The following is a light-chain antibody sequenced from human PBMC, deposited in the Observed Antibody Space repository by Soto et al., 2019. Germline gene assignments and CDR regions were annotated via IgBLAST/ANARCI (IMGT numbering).Light chain of an antibody. V-gene: IGLV2-14*03. CDR3: SSYTSSSTRV. CDR1: SSDVGAYDY. Sequence: QSVLTQPASVSGSPGQSITISCTGTSSDVGAYDYVSWYQQHPDKAPKLMIYEVSNRPSGVSNRFSGSKSVNTATLTISEFQADDDADYYCSSYTSSSTRVFGTGTKVTVL. CDR2: EVS. J-gene: IGLJ1*01.